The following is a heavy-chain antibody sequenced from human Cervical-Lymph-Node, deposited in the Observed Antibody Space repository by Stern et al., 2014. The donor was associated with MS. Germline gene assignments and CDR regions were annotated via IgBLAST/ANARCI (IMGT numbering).Heavy chain of an antibody. J-gene: IGHJ3*02. CDR1: GYSLTDLS. CDR2: FDPDDAET. D-gene: IGHD4-17*01. V-gene: IGHV1-24*01. CDR3: VRYGDYVDAFDM. Sequence: VHLVESGAEVKKHGASVKVSCKVSGYSLTDLSMHWVRQPPGKGLEWMGGFDPDDAETIYAQQFQGRLTMTEDTSADTAYMELSSLRSEDTAVYYCVRYGDYVDAFDMWGQGTMVTVSS.